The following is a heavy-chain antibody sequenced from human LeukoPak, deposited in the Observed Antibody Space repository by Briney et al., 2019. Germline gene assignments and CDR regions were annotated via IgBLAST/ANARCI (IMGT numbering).Heavy chain of an antibody. CDR1: GHTFANFG. Sequence: ASVKVSCKASGHTFANFGITWGRQAPGQGLEWMGWISVYNGNTNYAQNLQGRVTLTTDTSTSTAYMELRSLRSDDTALYYCARTCSSSSCYMVHWGQGTLVTVSS. D-gene: IGHD2-2*02. J-gene: IGHJ4*02. CDR3: ARTCSSSSCYMVH. V-gene: IGHV1-18*01. CDR2: ISVYNGNT.